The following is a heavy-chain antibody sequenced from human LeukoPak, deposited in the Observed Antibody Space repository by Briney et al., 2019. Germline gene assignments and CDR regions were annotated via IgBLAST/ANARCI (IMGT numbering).Heavy chain of an antibody. CDR3: AREGNIIRFLND. CDR1: GGSINGYY. J-gene: IGHJ4*02. CDR2: IYTSGRT. D-gene: IGHD3-3*01. Sequence: SETLSLTCTVSGGSINGYYWSWIRQPAGKGLEWIGRIYTSGRTNYNPSLKSRVTMSVDTSKNQFSLKLTSVTAADTAVYYCAREGNIIRFLNDWGQGTLVTVSS. V-gene: IGHV4-4*07.